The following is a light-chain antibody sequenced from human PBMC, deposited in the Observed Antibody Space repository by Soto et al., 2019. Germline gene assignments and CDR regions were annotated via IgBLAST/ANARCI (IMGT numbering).Light chain of an antibody. CDR1: SSNIGAGYD. CDR3: QSYNSLRSVI. V-gene: IGLV1-40*01. Sequence: QSVLTQPPSVSGAPGQRVTISCTGSSSNIGAGYDVHWYQQLPGTAPKLLIYGNSNRPSGVPDRFSGSKSGTSASLAITGHQAEEADDYYCQSYNSLRSVIFGGGTKLTVL. CDR2: GNS. J-gene: IGLJ2*01.